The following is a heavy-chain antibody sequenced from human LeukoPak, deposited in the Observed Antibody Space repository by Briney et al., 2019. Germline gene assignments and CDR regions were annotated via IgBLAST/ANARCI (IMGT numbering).Heavy chain of an antibody. CDR1: GGSLSSYY. V-gene: IGHV4-59*08. Sequence: PSETLSLTCTVSGGSLSSYYWSWIRQPPGKGLEWIGYIYYSGSTNYNPSLKSRVTISVDTSKNQFSLKLSSVTAADTAVYYCARTISGWSIVFDYWGQGTLVTVSS. CDR3: ARTISGWSIVFDY. J-gene: IGHJ4*02. CDR2: IYYSGST. D-gene: IGHD6-19*01.